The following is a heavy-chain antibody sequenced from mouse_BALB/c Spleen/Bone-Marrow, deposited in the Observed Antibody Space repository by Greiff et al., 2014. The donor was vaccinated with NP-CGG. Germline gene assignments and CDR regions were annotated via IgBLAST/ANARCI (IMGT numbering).Heavy chain of an antibody. J-gene: IGHJ4*01. CDR3: ARGPHDDDMDY. CDR2: ISDGGSYT. V-gene: IGHV5-4*02. CDR1: GFTFSDYY. D-gene: IGHD2-3*01. Sequence: EVQLQQSGGGLVKPGGSLKLSCAASGFTFSDYYMYWVRQTPEKRLEWVATISDGGSYTYYPDSVKGRFTISRDNAKNNLYLQLSSLKSEDTAMYYCARGPHDDDMDYWGQGTSVTVS.